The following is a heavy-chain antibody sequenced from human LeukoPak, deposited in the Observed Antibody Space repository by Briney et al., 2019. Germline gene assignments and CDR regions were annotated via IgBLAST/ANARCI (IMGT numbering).Heavy chain of an antibody. D-gene: IGHD3-10*01. J-gene: IGHJ4*02. CDR3: ARGGYYYGSGSSRNFDY. V-gene: IGHV4-59*01. Sequence: PSETLSLTCTVSGGSISSYYWSWIRQPPGKGLEWIGYIYYSGSTNYNPSLKSRVTISVDTSKNQFSLKLSSVTAADTAVYYCARGGYYYGSGSSRNFDYWGQGTLVTVSS. CDR1: GGSISSYY. CDR2: IYYSGST.